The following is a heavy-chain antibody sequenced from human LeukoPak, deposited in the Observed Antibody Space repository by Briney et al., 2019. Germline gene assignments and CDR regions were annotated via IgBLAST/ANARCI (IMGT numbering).Heavy chain of an antibody. Sequence: PSETLSLTCTVSGGSISSYYWSWIRQPPGKGLEWIGYIYYSGSINYNPSLKSRVTISVDTSKNQFSLKLSSVTAADTALYYCARGDWGYDYWGQGTLVTVSS. CDR1: GGSISSYY. D-gene: IGHD3/OR15-3a*01. J-gene: IGHJ4*02. CDR3: ARGDWGYDY. V-gene: IGHV4-59*01. CDR2: IYYSGSI.